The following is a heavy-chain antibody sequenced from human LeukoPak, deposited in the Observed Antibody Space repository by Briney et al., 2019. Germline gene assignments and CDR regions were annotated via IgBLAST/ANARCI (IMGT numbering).Heavy chain of an antibody. CDR3: ARDQSLFYYDSSGPGDY. V-gene: IGHV3-7*01. CDR1: GFTFSSYW. J-gene: IGHJ4*02. CDR2: ITQDGSEK. Sequence: GGSLRLSCAASGFTFSSYWMSWVRQAPGKGLEWVANITQDGSEKYYVDSVRGRFTISRDNAQNSLYLQMNSLRAEDTAVYYCARDQSLFYYDSSGPGDYWGQGTLVTVSS. D-gene: IGHD3-22*01.